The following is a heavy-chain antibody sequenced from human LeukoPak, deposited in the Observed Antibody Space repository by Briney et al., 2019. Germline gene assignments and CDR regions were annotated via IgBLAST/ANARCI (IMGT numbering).Heavy chain of an antibody. CDR3: VRHRPISAAVPRYFDP. CDR1: GGSISTGNYY. Sequence: PSETLSLXCTVSGGSISTGNYYWGWIRQPPGKGLEWIGSIYYSGSTFDNPSLKSRVTMSVDTSKNHFSMRLNSVTAADTAVYYCVRHRPISAAVPRYFDPWGQGTLVTVSS. J-gene: IGHJ5*02. V-gene: IGHV4-39*01. D-gene: IGHD6-13*01. CDR2: IYYSGST.